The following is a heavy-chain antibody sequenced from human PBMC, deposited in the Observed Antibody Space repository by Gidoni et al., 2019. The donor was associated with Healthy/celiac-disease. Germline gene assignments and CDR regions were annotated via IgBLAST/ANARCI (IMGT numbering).Heavy chain of an antibody. V-gene: IGHV4-38-2*02. D-gene: IGHD3-22*01. CDR2: IYHSGST. Sequence: QVQLQESGPGLVKPSETLSLPCTVSGYSTSSGYYWGWIRQPPGKGLEWIGSIYHSGSTYYNPSLKSRVTISVDTSKNQFSLKLSSVTAADTAVYYCARISSSGYYQIDYWGQGTLVTVSS. CDR3: ARISSSGYYQIDY. CDR1: GYSTSSGYY. J-gene: IGHJ4*02.